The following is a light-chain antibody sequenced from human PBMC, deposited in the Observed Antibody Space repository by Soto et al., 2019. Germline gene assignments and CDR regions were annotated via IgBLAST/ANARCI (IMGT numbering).Light chain of an antibody. CDR2: AAS. V-gene: IGKV1D-8*04. J-gene: IGKJ1*01. Sequence: WMTQTQYLLSASTGDRGIISCRTSQGISSYLAWYQQKPGKAPELLIYAASTLQSGVPSRFSGSGSGTDFTLTISCLQSEDFATYYCQQYYSFPWTFGQ. CDR3: QQYYSFPWT. CDR1: QGISSY.